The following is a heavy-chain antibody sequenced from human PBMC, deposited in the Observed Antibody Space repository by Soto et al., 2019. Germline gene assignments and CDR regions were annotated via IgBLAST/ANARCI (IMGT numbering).Heavy chain of an antibody. J-gene: IGHJ5*02. D-gene: IGHD6-6*01. CDR2: INAHSGGT. V-gene: IGHV1-2*02. Sequence: ASVKVSCKASGFSFTGYYIHWLRQAPEQGLEWMGWINAHSGGTEYAQKFQGRVTLTRDTSIATAYLTLTSLTSDDTALYYCAKDLTRQLAYWLDPWGQGTQVTVSS. CDR1: GFSFTGYY. CDR3: AKDLTRQLAYWLDP.